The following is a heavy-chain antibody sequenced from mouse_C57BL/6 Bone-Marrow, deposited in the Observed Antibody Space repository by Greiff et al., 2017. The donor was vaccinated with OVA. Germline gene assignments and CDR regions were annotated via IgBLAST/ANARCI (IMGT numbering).Heavy chain of an antibody. V-gene: IGHV1-59*01. Sequence: QVQLQQPGAELVRPGTSVKLSCKASGYTFTSYWMHWVKQRPGQGLEWIGVIDPSDSYTNYNQKFKGKATLTVDTSSSTAYMQLSSLTSEDSAVYYCARSLLWLRPYAMDYWGQGTSVTVSS. CDR2: IDPSDSYT. D-gene: IGHD2-2*01. CDR3: ARSLLWLRPYAMDY. J-gene: IGHJ4*01. CDR1: GYTFTSYW.